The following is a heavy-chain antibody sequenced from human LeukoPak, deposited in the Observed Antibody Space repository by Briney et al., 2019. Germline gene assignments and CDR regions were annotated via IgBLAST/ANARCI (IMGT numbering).Heavy chain of an antibody. J-gene: IGHJ4*02. CDR3: AKDMLGTVSDYFDD. CDR2: ISGSGGNT. V-gene: IGHV3-23*01. Sequence: PGGSLRLSCAASGFTSSNSAMSWVRQAPGKGLEWVSHISGSGGNTYHADSVKGRFTISRDNSKNTLYLQMNSLRAEDTAIYYCAKDMLGTVSDYFDDWGQGTLVTVSS. D-gene: IGHD1-7*01. CDR1: GFTSSNSA.